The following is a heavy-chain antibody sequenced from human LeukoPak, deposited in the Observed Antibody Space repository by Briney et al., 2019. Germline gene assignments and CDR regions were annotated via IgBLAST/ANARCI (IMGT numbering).Heavy chain of an antibody. D-gene: IGHD2-2*01. CDR3: ARNTRYWSSTNCYFYYAMGV. CDR1: GSTFSSYD. CDR2: ISGSGGTT. Sequence: PGGSLRLSCADSGSTFSSYDMSWLRQAPGKGLEWVSTISGSGGTTYFADSVRGRFTISRDNSKNTLFLQMDSLRAEDTDTYYCARNTRYWSSTNCYFYYAMGVWGHGTTVSVSS. J-gene: IGHJ6*02. V-gene: IGHV3-23*01.